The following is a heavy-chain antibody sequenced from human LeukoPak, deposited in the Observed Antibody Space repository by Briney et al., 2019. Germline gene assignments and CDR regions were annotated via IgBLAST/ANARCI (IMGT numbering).Heavy chain of an antibody. Sequence: GGSLRLSCAASGFTVSIYDMCWVRQAPGKGLEWVSLISSDTTTYYADSVKGRFTISTDNSKNTLCLQMNSLRAEDTAVYYCARDRRAGFEYWGQGALVTVSS. CDR1: GFTVSIYD. D-gene: IGHD3-10*01. CDR3: ARDRRAGFEY. V-gene: IGHV3-66*01. J-gene: IGHJ4*02. CDR2: ISSDTTT.